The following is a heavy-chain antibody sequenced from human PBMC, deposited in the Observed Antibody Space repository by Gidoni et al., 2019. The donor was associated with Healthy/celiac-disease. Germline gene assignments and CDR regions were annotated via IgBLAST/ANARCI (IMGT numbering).Heavy chain of an antibody. D-gene: IGHD3-10*01. J-gene: IGHJ4*02. V-gene: IGHV1-24*01. CDR2: FDPEDGET. Sequence: QVQLVQSGVEVKKPGASVKVSCKVSGYTLTELSMHWVRQAPGKGLEWMGGFDPEDGETIYAQKFQGRVTMTEDTSTDTAYMELSSLRSEDTAVYYCATALPLTFTMVRSPSFDYWGQGTLVTVSS. CDR1: GYTLTELS. CDR3: ATALPLTFTMVRSPSFDY.